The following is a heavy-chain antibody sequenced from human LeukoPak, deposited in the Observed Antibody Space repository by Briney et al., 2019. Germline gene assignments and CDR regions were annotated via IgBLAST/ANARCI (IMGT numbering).Heavy chain of an antibody. CDR3: ARDSSGSYTHYVGSVYYYYMDV. J-gene: IGHJ6*03. CDR2: IIPIFGTA. Sequence: SVKVSCKASGGTFSSYAISWVRQAPGQGLGWMGGIIPIFGTANYAQKFQGRVTITADKSTSTAYMELSSLRSEDTAVYYCARDSSGSYTHYVGSVYYYYMDVWGKGTTVTVSS. V-gene: IGHV1-69*06. D-gene: IGHD1-26*01. CDR1: GGTFSSYA.